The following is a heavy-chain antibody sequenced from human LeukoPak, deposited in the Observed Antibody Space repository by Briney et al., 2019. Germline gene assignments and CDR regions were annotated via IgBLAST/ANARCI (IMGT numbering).Heavy chain of an antibody. V-gene: IGHV3-7*01. J-gene: IGHJ4*02. CDR2: IDPAGTDT. CDR1: GFSFISYW. D-gene: IGHD6-19*01. CDR3: GRFGYVAGIDL. Sequence: GGSRRLSWEASGFSFISYWMRWVRRPPGGGWEWVANIDPAGTDTYYVDPVKGRFTISRDNAKNLVYLQMNTLRAEDTAVYSCGRFGYVAGIDLWGQGTLVTVSS.